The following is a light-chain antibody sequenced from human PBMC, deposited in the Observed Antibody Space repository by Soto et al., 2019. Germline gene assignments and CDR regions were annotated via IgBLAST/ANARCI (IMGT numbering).Light chain of an antibody. J-gene: IGLJ2*01. CDR1: SYNIGNNY. CDR3: GTWDSSLSAHVV. CDR2: DNN. V-gene: IGLV1-51*01. Sequence: QSALTQPPSVSAAPGQKVTISCSGSSYNIGNNYVSWYQQLPGTAPKLLIYDNNKRPSGIPDRFSGSKSGTSATLGITGLQTGDEADYYCGTWDSSLSAHVVFGGGTKLTVL.